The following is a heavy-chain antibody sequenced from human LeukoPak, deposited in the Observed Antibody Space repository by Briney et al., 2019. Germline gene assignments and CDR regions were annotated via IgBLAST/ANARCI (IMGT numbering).Heavy chain of an antibody. Sequence: ASVKVPCKASGYTFTGYYMHWVRQAPGQGLEWMGWINPSSGGTNYAQKFQGRVTMTRDTPISTAYMELSRLRSDDTAVYYCARDLTWEMATIQDYWGQGTLVTVSS. CDR2: INPSSGGT. V-gene: IGHV1-2*02. D-gene: IGHD5-24*01. CDR1: GYTFTGYY. CDR3: ARDLTWEMATIQDY. J-gene: IGHJ4*02.